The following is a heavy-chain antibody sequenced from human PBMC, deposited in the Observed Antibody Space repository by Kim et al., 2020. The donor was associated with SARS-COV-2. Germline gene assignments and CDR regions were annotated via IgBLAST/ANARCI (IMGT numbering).Heavy chain of an antibody. CDR2: T. V-gene: IGHV4-34*01. D-gene: IGHD3-16*01. J-gene: IGHJ3*02. Sequence: TNNNPTLKSRVTISVDTSKNQFSLKLSSVTAADTAVYYCAPLRRGGAFDIWGQGTMVTVSS. CDR3: APLRRGGAFDI.